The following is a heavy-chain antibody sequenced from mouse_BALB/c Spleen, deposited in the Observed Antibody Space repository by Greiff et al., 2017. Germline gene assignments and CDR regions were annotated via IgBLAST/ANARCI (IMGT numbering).Heavy chain of an antibody. J-gene: IGHJ4*01. CDR2: IYPGSGST. V-gene: IGHV1S22*01. D-gene: IGHD3-2*02. CDR1: GYTFTSYW. Sequence: LQQPGSELVRPGASVKLSCKASGYTFTSYWMHWVKQRPGQGLEWIGNIYPGSGSTNYDEKFKSKATLTVDTSSSTAYMQLSSLTSEDSAVYYCTRSGAMDYWGQGTSGTVSS. CDR3: TRSGAMDY.